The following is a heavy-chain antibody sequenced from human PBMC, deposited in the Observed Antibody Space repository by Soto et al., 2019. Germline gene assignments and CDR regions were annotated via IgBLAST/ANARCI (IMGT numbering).Heavy chain of an antibody. CDR2: INTDNGNT. CDR3: ARDRAMERGFDY. D-gene: IGHD1-1*01. J-gene: IGHJ4*02. Sequence: QVHLVQSGAEVKRPGASVKVSCKASRNTFTYYNLHWVRQAPGQGLEWMGWINTDNGNTKYSQTFKGRITITRDTTANTVYMELSSLKAEDTAVYYCARDRAMERGFDYWGQGTLVTVSS. CDR1: RNTFTYYN. V-gene: IGHV1-3*04.